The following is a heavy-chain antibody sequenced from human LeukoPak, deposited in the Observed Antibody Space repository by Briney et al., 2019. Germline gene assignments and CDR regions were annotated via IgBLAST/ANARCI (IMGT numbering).Heavy chain of an antibody. J-gene: IGHJ6*02. CDR2: IYHSGST. V-gene: IGHV4-30-2*01. D-gene: IGHD5-12*01. CDR3: ARAVGEWLRFNYYYYYGMDV. CDR1: GGSISSGGYS. Sequence: PSETLSLTCAVSGGSISSGGYSWSWIRQPPGKGLEWIGYIYHSGSTYYNPPLKSRVTISVDRSKNQFSLKLSSVTAADTAVYYCARAVGEWLRFNYYYYYGMDVWGQGTTVTVSS.